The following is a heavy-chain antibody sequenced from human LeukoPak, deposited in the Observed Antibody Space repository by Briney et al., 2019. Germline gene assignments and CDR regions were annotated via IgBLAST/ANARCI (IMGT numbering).Heavy chain of an antibody. CDR3: ARGPAAADTFFDS. CDR1: GFTASNNY. V-gene: IGHV3-53*01. CDR2: IYSGGST. J-gene: IGHJ4*02. D-gene: IGHD6-13*01. Sequence: SGGSLRLSCAASGFTASNNYMSRVRQAPGKGLEWVSVIYSGGSTYHADSVKGRFTISRDNSKNTLYLQMNSLADEDTAVYYCARGPAAADTFFDSWGQGTLVTVSS.